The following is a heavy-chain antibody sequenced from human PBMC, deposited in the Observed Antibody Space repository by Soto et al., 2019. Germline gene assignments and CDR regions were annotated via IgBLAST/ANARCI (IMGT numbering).Heavy chain of an antibody. Sequence: ASVKVSCKASGYTFTGYYIHWVRQAPGQGLEWMGWINPNSGATNQAQKFQGRVTMARDTSISTAYMELSRPTSDDTAVYYCARDAVSTIGDFDYWGQGTLVTVSS. V-gene: IGHV1-2*02. CDR1: GYTFTGYY. CDR3: ARDAVSTIGDFDY. D-gene: IGHD5-12*01. CDR2: INPNSGAT. J-gene: IGHJ4*02.